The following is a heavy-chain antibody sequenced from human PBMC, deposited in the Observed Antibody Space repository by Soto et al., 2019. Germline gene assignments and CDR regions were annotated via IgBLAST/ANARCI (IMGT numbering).Heavy chain of an antibody. V-gene: IGHV3-7*01. Sequence: GGSLRLSCAAAGFTFSGYYMSWVRQAQGKGLEWVANVNEDGGEKYCVDSVKGRFTVSRDNAKNSLYLQMNSLRAEDTAVYYCAKWGGAWIASWGQGPLATV. CDR3: AKWGGAWIAS. J-gene: IGHJ4*02. CDR2: VNEDGGEK. D-gene: IGHD1-26*01. CDR1: GFTFSGYY.